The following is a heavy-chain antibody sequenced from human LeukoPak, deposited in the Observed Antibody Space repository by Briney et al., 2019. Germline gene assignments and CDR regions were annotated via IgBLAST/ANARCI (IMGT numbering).Heavy chain of an antibody. V-gene: IGHV4-39*07. CDR1: GASISSDDYF. D-gene: IGHD5/OR15-5a*01. J-gene: IGHJ4*02. CDR3: ARARGRVSKTDFDS. CDR2: TYYSGNT. Sequence: PSETLSLTCTVSGASISSDDYFWGWIRQPPGKGLEWIATTYYSGNTYYNPSLSSRVTISADSSKNQFSLRLRSVTAADAAVYFCARARGRVSKTDFDSWGQGTLVTVSS.